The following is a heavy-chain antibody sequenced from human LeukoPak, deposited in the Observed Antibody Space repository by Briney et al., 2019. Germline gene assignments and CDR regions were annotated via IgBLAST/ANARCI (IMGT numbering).Heavy chain of an antibody. CDR2: INPSGGST. CDR3: AREYGSGSYYNAPFDY. Sequence: ASVKVSCKASGYTFTSYYMHWVRQAPGQGLEWMGIINPSGGSTSYAQKFQGRVTMTRDMSTSIVYMELSSLRSEDTAVYYCAREYGSGSYYNAPFDYWGQGTLVTVSS. D-gene: IGHD3-10*01. J-gene: IGHJ4*02. CDR1: GYTFTSYY. V-gene: IGHV1-46*01.